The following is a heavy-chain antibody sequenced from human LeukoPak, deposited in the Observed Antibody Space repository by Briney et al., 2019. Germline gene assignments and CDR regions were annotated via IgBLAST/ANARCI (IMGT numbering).Heavy chain of an antibody. D-gene: IGHD3-3*01. CDR3: ARSRRLEWLFLDV. J-gene: IGHJ6*02. CDR1: GGSISGYY. Sequence: SETLSLTCTVSGGSISGYYWNWIRQPAGKGLEWIGRIYTSGSTNYNPSLKSRVTMSVDTSKNQFSLKLFSVTAADTAVYYCARSRRLEWLFLDVWGQGTTVIVSS. V-gene: IGHV4-4*07. CDR2: IYTSGST.